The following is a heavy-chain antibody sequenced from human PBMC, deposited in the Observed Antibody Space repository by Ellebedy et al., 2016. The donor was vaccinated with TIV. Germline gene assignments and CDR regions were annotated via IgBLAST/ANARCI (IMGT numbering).Heavy chain of an antibody. CDR2: IYYSGST. CDR3: AREPFGELLPA. J-gene: IGHJ5*02. CDR1: GGSISSSSYY. D-gene: IGHD3-10*01. V-gene: IGHV4-39*07. Sequence: SETLSLXXTVSGGSISSSSYYWGWIRQPPGKGLEWIGSIYYSGSTYYNPSLKSRVTISVDTSKNQFSLKLSSVTAADTAVYYCAREPFGELLPAWGQGTLVTVSS.